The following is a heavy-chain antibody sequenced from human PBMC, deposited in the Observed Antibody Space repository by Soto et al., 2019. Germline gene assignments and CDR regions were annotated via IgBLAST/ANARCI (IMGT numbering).Heavy chain of an antibody. CDR1: GFTFSSYA. CDR3: ARPGCSGGSCSPDYYYYYGMDV. Sequence: GGSLRLSCAASGFTFSSYAMYWVRQAPGKGLEYVSAISSDGSSTYYANSVKGRFTISRDNSKNTLYLQMGSLRAEDMAVYYCARPGCSGGSCSPDYYYYYGMDVWGQGTTVTV. CDR2: ISSDGSST. V-gene: IGHV3-64*01. J-gene: IGHJ6*02. D-gene: IGHD2-15*01.